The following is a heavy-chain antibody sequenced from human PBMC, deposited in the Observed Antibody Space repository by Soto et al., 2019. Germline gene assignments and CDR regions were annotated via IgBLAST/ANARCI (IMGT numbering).Heavy chain of an antibody. J-gene: IGHJ6*02. V-gene: IGHV4-31*03. CDR2: IDRSGST. Sequence: QVQLQESGPGLVKPSQTLSLSCNVYGVPVSSGDYYWSWIRQHAGRGLEWIGYIDRSGSTYYKPSLRGRVIMSMDTSTNQISLRLLSVTAADTAVYYCARDSGGNSENYYGLDVWGHGTTVTVSS. CDR1: GVPVSSGDYY. CDR3: ARDSGGNSENYYGLDV. D-gene: IGHD1-1*01.